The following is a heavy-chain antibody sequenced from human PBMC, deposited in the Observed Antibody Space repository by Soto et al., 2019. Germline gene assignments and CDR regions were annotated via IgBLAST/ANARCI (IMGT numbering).Heavy chain of an antibody. D-gene: IGHD3-10*01. Sequence: PSETLSLTCTVSGGSISSYYWSWIRQPPGKGLEWIGYIYYSGSTNYNPSLKSRVTISVDTSKNQFSLKLTSVTAADTAVYYCARRYGSAFDFWGQGTMVTVSS. CDR3: ARRYGSAFDF. J-gene: IGHJ3*01. CDR1: GGSISSYY. V-gene: IGHV4-59*01. CDR2: IYYSGST.